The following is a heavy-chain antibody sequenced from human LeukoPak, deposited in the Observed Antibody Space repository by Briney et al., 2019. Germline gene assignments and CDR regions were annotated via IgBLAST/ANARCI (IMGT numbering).Heavy chain of an antibody. D-gene: IGHD6-6*01. V-gene: IGHV3-23*01. CDR3: AKNLQYSSSSVLADY. J-gene: IGHJ4*02. Sequence: PGGSLRLSCAASGFTFSSYAMSWVRRAPGKGLEWVSAISGSGGSTYYADSVKGRFTISRDNSKNTLYLQMNSLRAEDTAVYYCAKNLQYSSSSVLADYWGQGTLVTVSS. CDR1: GFTFSSYA. CDR2: ISGSGGST.